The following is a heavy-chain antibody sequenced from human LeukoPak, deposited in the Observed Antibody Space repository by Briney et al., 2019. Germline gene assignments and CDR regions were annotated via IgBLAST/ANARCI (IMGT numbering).Heavy chain of an antibody. CDR1: AFTFSSYS. Sequence: KSGGSLRLSCAASAFTFSSYSMNWIRQATGKGLDWVSSISSSSSYIYYADSVKGRFTISRDNAKNSLYLQMNSLRAEDTAVSYCARDETMIVVDTDAFDIWGEGTMVTVSS. J-gene: IGHJ3*02. CDR2: ISSSSSYI. D-gene: IGHD3-22*01. V-gene: IGHV3-21*01. CDR3: ARDETMIVVDTDAFDI.